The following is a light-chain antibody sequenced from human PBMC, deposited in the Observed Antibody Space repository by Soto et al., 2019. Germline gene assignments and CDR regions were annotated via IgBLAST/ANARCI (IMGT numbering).Light chain of an antibody. CDR3: QKYDSDPRT. Sequence: MTQSPATLSASVGDRVTITCRASQGISDYLAWYQQQPGKVPKLLIYGSSTLQSGVPSRFSGSGSGTDFTLTISSLQPEDVATYYCQKYDSDPRTFGQGTKVDIK. V-gene: IGKV1-27*01. CDR1: QGISDY. CDR2: GSS. J-gene: IGKJ1*01.